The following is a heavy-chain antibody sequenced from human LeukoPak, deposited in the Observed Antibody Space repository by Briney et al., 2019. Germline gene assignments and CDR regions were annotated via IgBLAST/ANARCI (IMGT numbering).Heavy chain of an antibody. D-gene: IGHD3-22*01. J-gene: IGHJ4*02. V-gene: IGHV3-7*01. Sequence: GGSLRLSCAASGFRFSDYWMTWVRQAPGKGLECVANIKTDGSAKYYPDSVKGRFTVARENDKNSSYRQMNNMRVEDTAIYYCTKDLNHDSSGWGQGTLVTVSS. CDR3: TKDLNHDSSG. CDR2: IKTDGSAK. CDR1: GFRFSDYW.